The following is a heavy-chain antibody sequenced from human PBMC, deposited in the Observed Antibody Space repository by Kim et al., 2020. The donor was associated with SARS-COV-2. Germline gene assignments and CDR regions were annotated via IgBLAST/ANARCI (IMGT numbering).Heavy chain of an antibody. J-gene: IGHJ4*02. CDR3: ARHAVTPYYFDY. CDR1: GYSFTSYW. V-gene: IGHV5-10-1*01. Sequence: GESLKISCKGSGYSFTSYWISWVRQMPGKGLEWMGRIDPSDSYTNYSPSFQGHVTISADKSISTAYLQWSSLKASDTAMYYCARHAVTPYYFDYWGQGTLVTVSS. D-gene: IGHD4-17*01. CDR2: IDPSDSYT.